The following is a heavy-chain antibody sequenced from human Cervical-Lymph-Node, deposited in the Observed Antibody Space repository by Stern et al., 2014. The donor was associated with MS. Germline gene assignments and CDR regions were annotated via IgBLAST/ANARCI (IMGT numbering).Heavy chain of an antibody. CDR1: GYTFSGYY. CDR2: INPKSGGT. CDR3: ASAESVLVELPGAIHSTNLYDGMDV. Sequence: QMQLVQSGAEMKKPGASVKVSCKASGYTFSGYYIDWVRQAPGQGLEWVGRINPKSGGTNSAQKFQGRVTMTRDTSIDTAYMELNSLRFDDTAVYYCASAESVLVELPGAIHSTNLYDGMDVWGQGTSVIVSS. D-gene: IGHD2-2*01. J-gene: IGHJ6*02. V-gene: IGHV1-2*06.